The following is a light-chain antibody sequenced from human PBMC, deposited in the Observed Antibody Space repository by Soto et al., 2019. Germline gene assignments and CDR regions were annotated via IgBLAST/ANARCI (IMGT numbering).Light chain of an antibody. CDR2: GAS. J-gene: IGKJ4*01. CDR3: QQYNNWPLT. CDR1: QSFSSK. V-gene: IGKV3-15*01. Sequence: EIMMTQSPATLSVSPGERVTLSCRASQSFSSKVAWYQQKPGQAPRLLMYGASTRATDIPARFSGSGSGTEFTLTIRSLQSEDFAVYYCQQYNNWPLTFGGGTKVEIK.